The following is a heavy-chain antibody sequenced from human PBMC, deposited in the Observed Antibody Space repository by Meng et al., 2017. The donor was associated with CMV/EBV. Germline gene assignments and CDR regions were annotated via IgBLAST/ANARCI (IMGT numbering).Heavy chain of an antibody. CDR1: GYTFTGYY. CDR3: ARDRLGYCSSTSCYYGAD. J-gene: IGHJ4*02. D-gene: IGHD2-2*01. Sequence: ASVKVSCKASGYTFTGYYMHWVRQAPGQWLEWMGWINPNSGGTNYAQKFQGRVTMTRDTSISTAYMELSRLRSDDTAVYYCARDRLGYCSSTSCYYGADWGQGTLVTVSS. V-gene: IGHV1-2*02. CDR2: INPNSGGT.